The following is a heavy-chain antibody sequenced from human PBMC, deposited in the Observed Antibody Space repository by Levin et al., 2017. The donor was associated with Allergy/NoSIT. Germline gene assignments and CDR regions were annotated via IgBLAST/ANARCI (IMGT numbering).Heavy chain of an antibody. CDR1: GSSITSDHS. D-gene: IGHD3-22*01. Sequence: SETLSLTCGVSGSSITSDHSWGWIRQSPGKGLEWIGSMYHTGSIYYNPSLKSRVTKSRDTSKNQFSLNLSSVTAADTAVYFCVREKVGYFDIWGQGIMVTVST. CDR2: MYHTGSI. V-gene: IGHV4-38-2*02. CDR3: VREKVGYFDI. J-gene: IGHJ3*02.